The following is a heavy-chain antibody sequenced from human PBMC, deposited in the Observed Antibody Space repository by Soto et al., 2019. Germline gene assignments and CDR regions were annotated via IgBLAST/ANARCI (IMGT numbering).Heavy chain of an antibody. V-gene: IGHV1-3*01. CDR2: INAGNGNI. D-gene: IGHD2-15*01. CDR3: ARSGGGSNVNFDY. J-gene: IGHJ4*02. Sequence: ASVKVSCKASGYTFTSYAMHWVRQAPGQRLEWMGWINAGNGNIKYSQKFQGRITITRNTAISTAYMELSSLRSEDTAVYYCARSGGGSNVNFDYWGQGTQVTVSS. CDR1: GYTFTSYA.